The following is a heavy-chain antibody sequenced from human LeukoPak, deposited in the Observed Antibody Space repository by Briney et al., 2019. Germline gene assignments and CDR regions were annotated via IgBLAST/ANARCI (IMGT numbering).Heavy chain of an antibody. D-gene: IGHD3-22*01. V-gene: IGHV3-53*01. CDR2: IYSGGST. J-gene: IGHJ4*02. CDR3: ASDFYYDSSGYYGNDY. CDR1: GFTLSSNY. Sequence: GRSLRLSCAASGFTLSSNYMSWVRHAPGKGLEWVSVIYSGGSTYYSDSVKGRFTISRDNSNNALYPQMNSLRAEDTAVYYCASDFYYDSSGYYGNDYWGQGSLVTVSS.